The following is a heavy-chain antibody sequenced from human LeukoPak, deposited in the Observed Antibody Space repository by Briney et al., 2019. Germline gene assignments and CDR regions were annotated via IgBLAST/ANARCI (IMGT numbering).Heavy chain of an antibody. D-gene: IGHD3-10*01. Sequence: SETLSLTCTVSGDSISSTYYRGWIRQPPGKGPEWIGSIYHSGSTYYNPSLKSRVTTSEDTSKNQFSLNLNSVTAADTAVYYCARARSGSYYDAFDIWGQGTKVTVSS. CDR2: IYHSGST. CDR1: GDSISSTYY. J-gene: IGHJ3*02. CDR3: ARARSGSYYDAFDI. V-gene: IGHV4-38-2*02.